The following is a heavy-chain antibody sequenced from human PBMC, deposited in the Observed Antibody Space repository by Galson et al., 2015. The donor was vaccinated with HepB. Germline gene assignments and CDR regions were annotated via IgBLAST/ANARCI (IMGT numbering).Heavy chain of an antibody. Sequence: SLRLSCAASGFTFSSYAMSWVRQAPGKGLEWVSAISGSGGSTYYADSVKGRFTISRDNSKNTLYLQMNSLRAEDTAVYYCAKDNSWDYGSGSYYSDYWGQGTLVTVSS. D-gene: IGHD3-10*01. V-gene: IGHV3-23*01. CDR2: ISGSGGST. J-gene: IGHJ4*02. CDR3: AKDNSWDYGSGSYYSDY. CDR1: GFTFSSYA.